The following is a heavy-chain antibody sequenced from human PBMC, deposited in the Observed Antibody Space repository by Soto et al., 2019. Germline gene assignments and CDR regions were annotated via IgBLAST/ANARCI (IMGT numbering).Heavy chain of an antibody. CDR1: GYTFTGYY. J-gene: IGHJ6*04. CDR2: INPNSGGT. D-gene: IGHD2-2*01. CDR3: ARGGSLGYCSSTSCYLGPALDV. Sequence: ASVKVSCKASGYTFTGYYMHWVRQAPGQGLEWMGWINPNSGGTNYAQKFQGWVTMTRDTSISTAYMELSRLRSDDTAVYYCARGGSLGYCSSTSCYLGPALDVWGKGTTVTSPQ. V-gene: IGHV1-2*04.